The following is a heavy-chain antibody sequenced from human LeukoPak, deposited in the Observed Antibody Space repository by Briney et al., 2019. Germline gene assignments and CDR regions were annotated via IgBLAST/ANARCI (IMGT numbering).Heavy chain of an antibody. J-gene: IGHJ4*02. CDR1: GGSISSYY. D-gene: IGHD6-13*01. CDR2: IYYSGNT. Sequence: SETLFPTCTVSGGSISSYYWSWIRQPPGKGLEWIGYIYYSGNTNYNPSLKSRVTISVDTPKNQFSLKLSSVTAADTAVYYCAGYSSSWYVYYFDYWGQGTLVTVSS. V-gene: IGHV4-59*08. CDR3: AGYSSSWYVYYFDY.